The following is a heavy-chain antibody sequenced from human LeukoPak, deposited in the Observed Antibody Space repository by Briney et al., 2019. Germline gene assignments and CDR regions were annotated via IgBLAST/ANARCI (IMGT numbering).Heavy chain of an antibody. J-gene: IGHJ4*02. CDR2: IYPGDSET. Sequence: GESLKISCQGSGYIFSNHWIGWVRQMPGKDLEWMGIIYPGDSETTYGPSFQGQVTISVDRFASTAYLQWTSLKASDTAIYYCARHHPSAVTGSYYFDKWGQGTQVTVSS. V-gene: IGHV5-51*01. CDR1: GYIFSNHW. D-gene: IGHD6-19*01. CDR3: ARHHPSAVTGSYYFDK.